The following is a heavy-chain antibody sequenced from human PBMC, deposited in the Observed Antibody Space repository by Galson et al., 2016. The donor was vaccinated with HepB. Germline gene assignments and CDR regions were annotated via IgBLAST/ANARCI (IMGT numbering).Heavy chain of an antibody. V-gene: IGHV4-39*01. Sequence: ETLSLTCTVSGGSISSSSYYWDWIRQPPGKGLEWIGSVYYSGSTYYNPSLKSRVIISVDTSKNQFSLKLSSLTAADTAVYYCARPAANAFDIWGQGTMVTVSS. J-gene: IGHJ3*02. CDR2: VYYSGST. CDR1: GGSISSSSYY. CDR3: ARPAANAFDI.